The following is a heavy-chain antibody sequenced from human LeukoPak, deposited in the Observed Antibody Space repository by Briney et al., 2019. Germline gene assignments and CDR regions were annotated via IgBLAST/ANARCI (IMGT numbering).Heavy chain of an antibody. J-gene: IGHJ4*02. CDR1: GFTFSDYA. D-gene: IGHD3-3*01. Sequence: GGSLRLSCVVSGFTFSDYAMSWVRQAPGKGLEWVSAISGSGGSTYYADSVKGRFTISRDNSKNTLYLQMNSLRAEDTAVYYCAKGVRALYDFWSGYYWRGQGTLVAVSS. V-gene: IGHV3-23*01. CDR3: AKGVRALYDFWSGYYW. CDR2: ISGSGGST.